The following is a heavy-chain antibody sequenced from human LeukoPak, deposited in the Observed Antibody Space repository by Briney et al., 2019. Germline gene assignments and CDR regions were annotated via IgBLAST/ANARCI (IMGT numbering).Heavy chain of an antibody. Sequence: GGSLRLSCAASGFPFSSYGMHWVRQAPGRGLEWVAIIWYDGSNKYYADSVKGRFTISRDNAKNSLYLQMDSLRVEDTALYYCARGIRFLEWLSGFDYWGQGTLVTVSS. CDR2: IWYDGSNK. V-gene: IGHV3-33*01. CDR3: ARGIRFLEWLSGFDY. J-gene: IGHJ4*02. D-gene: IGHD3-3*01. CDR1: GFPFSSYG.